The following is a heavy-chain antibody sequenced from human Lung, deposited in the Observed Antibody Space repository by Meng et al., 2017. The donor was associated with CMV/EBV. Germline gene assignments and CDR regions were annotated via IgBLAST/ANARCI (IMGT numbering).Heavy chain of an antibody. D-gene: IGHD3-22*01. CDR1: VYTFSDYY. Sequence: ASVXVSCQVSVYTFSDYYMHWVRQAPGQGLEWMGWINPNSGGTNHAQKFQGRVTMTRDTSISTAYMELSRLRSDDTAVYYCAREDYHDSTSYQDFDYWGQGXLVTVSS. CDR2: INPNSGGT. V-gene: IGHV1-2*02. CDR3: AREDYHDSTSYQDFDY. J-gene: IGHJ4*02.